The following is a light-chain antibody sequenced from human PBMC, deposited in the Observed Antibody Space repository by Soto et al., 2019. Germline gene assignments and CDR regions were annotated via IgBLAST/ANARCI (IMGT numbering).Light chain of an antibody. Sequence: QSALTQPASVSGSPGQSITISCTGTSSDVGGYNYVSWYQQHPGKAPKLMIYDVSNRPSGVSNRFSGSKSGNTASLTISGLQAEYEADYYCSSYTSSSGRVFGGGTQLTVL. CDR1: SSDVGGYNY. CDR2: DVS. CDR3: SSYTSSSGRV. J-gene: IGLJ3*02. V-gene: IGLV2-14*01.